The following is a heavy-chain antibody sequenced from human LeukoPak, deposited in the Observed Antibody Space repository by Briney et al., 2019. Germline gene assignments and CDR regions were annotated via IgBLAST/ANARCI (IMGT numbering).Heavy chain of an antibody. J-gene: IGHJ6*03. Sequence: PGGSLRLSCAVSGSTLSNYSMNWLRQAPGKGLEWISYISGSGFTIHYADSVKGRFTISRDNAKNSLYLQMNSLRAEDTAVYYRARGVPKTSYYYYYMDVWGKGTTVTVSS. CDR1: GSTLSNYS. CDR3: ARGVPKTSYYYYYMDV. V-gene: IGHV3-48*01. CDR2: ISGSGFTI. D-gene: IGHD4-11*01.